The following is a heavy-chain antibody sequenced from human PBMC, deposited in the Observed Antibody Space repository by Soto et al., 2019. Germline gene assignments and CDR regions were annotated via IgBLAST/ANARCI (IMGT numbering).Heavy chain of an antibody. Sequence: TLSLTCIVSGDSISSGGYYWSWIRHHPGKGLEWIGYIYFSGNTFYSPSLKSRVTISIDTSTNQFPLRLNSVTAADTAIYYCAASQYRYDTSGYPSGFDIWGQGTMVTVSS. J-gene: IGHJ3*02. V-gene: IGHV4-31*03. D-gene: IGHD3-22*01. CDR3: AASQYRYDTSGYPSGFDI. CDR2: IYFSGNT. CDR1: GDSISSGGYY.